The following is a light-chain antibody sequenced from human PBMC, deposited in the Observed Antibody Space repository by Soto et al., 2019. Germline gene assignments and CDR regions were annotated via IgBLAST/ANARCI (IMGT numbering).Light chain of an antibody. CDR1: SSDVGGYKY. CDR2: EVS. J-gene: IGLJ1*01. V-gene: IGLV2-14*01. Sequence: QSALTQPASVSGSPGQSITISCTGTSSDVGGYKYVSWYQQHPGKAPKLMIYEVSHRPSGVSDRFSGSKSGNTASLTISMLQAEDEADYYCSSYTSSSLYVFGTGTKVTVL. CDR3: SSYTSSSLYV.